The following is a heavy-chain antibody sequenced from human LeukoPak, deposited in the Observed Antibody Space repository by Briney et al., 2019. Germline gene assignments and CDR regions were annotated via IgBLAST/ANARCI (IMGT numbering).Heavy chain of an antibody. D-gene: IGHD3-16*01. J-gene: IGHJ5*02. CDR2: ISSSGGST. Sequence: PGGSLRLSCAASGFTFSSYGMHWVRQAPGKGLEWVSAISSSGGSTYYADSVKGRFTISRDNSKNTLYLQMNSLRAEDTAVYYCAKGGGGNWFDPWGQGTLVTVSS. CDR1: GFTFSSYG. CDR3: AKGGGGNWFDP. V-gene: IGHV3-23*01.